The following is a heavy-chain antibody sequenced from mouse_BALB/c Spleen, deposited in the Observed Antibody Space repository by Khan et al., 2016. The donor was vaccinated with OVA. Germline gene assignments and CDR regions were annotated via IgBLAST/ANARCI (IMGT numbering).Heavy chain of an antibody. CDR2: IHYRGTT. V-gene: IGHV3-1*02. J-gene: IGHJ1*01. CDR3: ARSGTTVVAYWYVDV. Sequence: EVQLQESGPDLVKPSQSLSLTCTVTGYSITSGYSWHWIRQFPGNKLEWMGYIHYRGTTNYNPSLKSRISITRDTSKNQFFLQLNSVTTEDTATYYCARSGTTVVAYWYVDVWGAGTTVTVSS. CDR1: GYSITSGYS. D-gene: IGHD1-1*01.